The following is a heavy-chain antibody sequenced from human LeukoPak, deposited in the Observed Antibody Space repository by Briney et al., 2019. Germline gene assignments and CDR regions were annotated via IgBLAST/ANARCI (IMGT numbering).Heavy chain of an antibody. CDR1: GASISSNY. Sequence: SETLALTCTASGASISSNYWSWVRQPPGKALEWIAYIYNSGTTKYNPSLTSRASISIDTSKNQFSLRLSSVTAADTAMYYSARGAGSGRYYPDGFDIWGQGTMVTVSS. J-gene: IGHJ3*02. V-gene: IGHV4-59*01. CDR2: IYNSGTT. D-gene: IGHD3-10*01. CDR3: ARGAGSGRYYPDGFDI.